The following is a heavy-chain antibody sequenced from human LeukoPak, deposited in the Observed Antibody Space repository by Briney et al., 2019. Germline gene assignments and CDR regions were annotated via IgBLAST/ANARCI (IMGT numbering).Heavy chain of an antibody. D-gene: IGHD6-19*01. V-gene: IGHV3-11*01. Sequence: PGGSLRLSCAASGFTFSDYYMSWIRQAPGKGLEWVSYISSSGSTIYYADSVKGRFTISRDNAKNSLYLQMNSLRAEDTALYYCARESGSGWYDFDYWGQGTLVTVSS. CDR2: ISSSGSTI. CDR3: ARESGSGWYDFDY. CDR1: GFTFSDYY. J-gene: IGHJ4*02.